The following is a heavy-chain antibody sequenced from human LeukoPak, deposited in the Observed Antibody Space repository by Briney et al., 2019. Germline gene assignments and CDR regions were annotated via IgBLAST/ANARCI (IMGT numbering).Heavy chain of an antibody. Sequence: PSETLSLTCTVSGGSISSGDYYWSWIRQPPGKGLEWIGYIYYSGSTYYNPSLKSRVTISVDTSKNQFSLKLSSVTAADTAVYYCARDRYSGSYYFDYWGQGTLVTVSS. V-gene: IGHV4-30-4*01. D-gene: IGHD1-26*01. CDR1: GGSISSGDYY. J-gene: IGHJ4*02. CDR2: IYYSGST. CDR3: ARDRYSGSYYFDY.